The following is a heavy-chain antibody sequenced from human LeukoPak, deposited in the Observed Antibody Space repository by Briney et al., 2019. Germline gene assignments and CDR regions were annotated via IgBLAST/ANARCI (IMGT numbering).Heavy chain of an antibody. CDR1: GFSVSSSY. CDR2: IKQDGSEK. Sequence: GGSLRLSCAASGFSVSSSYMSWVRQAPGKGLEWVANIKQDGSEKYYVDSVKGRFTISRDNAKNSLYLQVSSLRDEDTAVYYCARVWWDSSYWYFDHWGRGTLVTVSS. D-gene: IGHD1-26*01. CDR3: ARVWWDSSYWYFDH. V-gene: IGHV3-7*05. J-gene: IGHJ2*01.